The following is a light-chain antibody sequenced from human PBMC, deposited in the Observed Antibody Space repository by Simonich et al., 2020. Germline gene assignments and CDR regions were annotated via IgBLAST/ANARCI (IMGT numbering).Light chain of an antibody. CDR1: QSVLYSSNNKNY. CDR3: QQYYSTPLT. V-gene: IGKV4-1*01. J-gene: IGKJ1*01. CDR2: WAS. Sequence: DIVMTQSPDSLAVSLGERATINCKSSQSVLYSSNNKNYLALYQQKPGQPPKLLIYWASTRESGVPDRCSGSGSWTDFTLTISSLQAEDVAVYYCQQYYSTPLTFGQGTKVEIK.